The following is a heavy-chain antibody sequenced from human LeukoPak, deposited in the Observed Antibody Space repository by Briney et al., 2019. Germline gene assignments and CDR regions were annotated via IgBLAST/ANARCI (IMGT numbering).Heavy chain of an antibody. V-gene: IGHV4-34*01. J-gene: IGHJ4*02. CDR1: GGSISDNY. CDR2: INHSGST. CDR3: ARGGTRLRGWYYSI. D-gene: IGHD6-19*01. Sequence: SETLSLTCTVSGGSISDNYWSWIRQPPGKGLEWIGEINHSGSTNYNPSLKSRVTISVDTSKNQFSLKLSSVTAADTAVYYCARGGTRLRGWYYSIWGQETLVTVSS.